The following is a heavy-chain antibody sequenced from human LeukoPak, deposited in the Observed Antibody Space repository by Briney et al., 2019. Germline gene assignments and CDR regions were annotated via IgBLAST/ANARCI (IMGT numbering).Heavy chain of an antibody. Sequence: QPGGSLRLSCAASGFTFSSYEMNWVRQAPGKGLEWVSYISSSGSTIYYADSVKGRFTISRDNSKNTLYLQMNSLRAEDTAVYYCAKNSAYDEENFDYWGQGTLVTVSS. CDR1: GFTFSSYE. V-gene: IGHV3-48*03. CDR2: ISSSGSTI. J-gene: IGHJ4*02. D-gene: IGHD5-12*01. CDR3: AKNSAYDEENFDY.